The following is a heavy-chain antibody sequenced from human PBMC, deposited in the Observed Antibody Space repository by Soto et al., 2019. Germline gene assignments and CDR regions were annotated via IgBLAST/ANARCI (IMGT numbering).Heavy chain of an antibody. CDR1: GFTFSSYA. Sequence: EVQLLESGGGLVQPGGSLRLSCAASGFTFSSYAMSWVRQAPGKGLEWVSAISGSGGSTYYADSVKGRFTISRDNSKNMLYLQMNSLRAEDTAVYYCSCVLLWFGDYMDVWGKGTTVTVSS. V-gene: IGHV3-23*01. D-gene: IGHD3-10*01. J-gene: IGHJ6*03. CDR3: SCVLLWFGDYMDV. CDR2: ISGSGGST.